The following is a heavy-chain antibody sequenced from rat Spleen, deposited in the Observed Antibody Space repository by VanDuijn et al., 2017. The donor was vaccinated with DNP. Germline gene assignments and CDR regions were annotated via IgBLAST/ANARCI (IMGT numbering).Heavy chain of an antibody. D-gene: IGHD1-12*02. Sequence: QVQLIESGPGLVQPSQTLSLTCIVSGFSLSSYGVSWVRQPPGKGLEWIESISSGGTTYYNSALKSRLSISRDTSKSQVFLKMNSLQAEDTAMYFCARGYYYDGGYIWFAYWGQGTLVTVSS. J-gene: IGHJ3*01. CDR3: ARGYYYDGGYIWFAY. CDR2: ISSGGTT. V-gene: IGHV2S8*01. CDR1: GFSLSSYG.